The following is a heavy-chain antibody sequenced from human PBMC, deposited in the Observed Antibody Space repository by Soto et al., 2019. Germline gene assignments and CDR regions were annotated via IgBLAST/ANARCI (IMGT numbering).Heavy chain of an antibody. J-gene: IGHJ5*02. CDR2: ISHSGIT. CDR1: CGSITSANW. CDR3: ARVLRGWFDP. Sequence: WETLSLTCAVSCGSITSANWWTWVRQPPGGGLEWIGEISHSGITNYKASLKSRVTMSVDKTKNDVSLKLTSVTAADTAVYYCARVLRGWFDPWGQGTPVTV. V-gene: IGHV4-4*02.